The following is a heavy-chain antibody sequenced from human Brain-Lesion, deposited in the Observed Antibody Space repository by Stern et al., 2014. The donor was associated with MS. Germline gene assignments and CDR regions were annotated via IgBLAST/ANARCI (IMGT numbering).Heavy chain of an antibody. CDR2: VNNDGRRT. CDR3: ARGERWFDS. V-gene: IGHV3-74*02. D-gene: IGHD3-10*01. J-gene: IGHJ5*01. CDR1: GFTFSNYW. Sequence: EVQLVESGGGLVQPGGSLRLSCAASGFTFSNYWMHWVRQAPGKGLVWVSRVNNDGRRTSYADSVKGRFTMSRDNAKDTLYLQMNSLRVEDTAIYYCARGERWFDSWGQGTLVTGSS.